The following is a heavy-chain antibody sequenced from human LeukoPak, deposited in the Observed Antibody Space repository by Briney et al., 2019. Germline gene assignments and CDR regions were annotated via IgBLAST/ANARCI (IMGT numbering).Heavy chain of an antibody. Sequence: GGSLRLSCAASGFTFSDYWMTWVRQALGKGLEWVANINEDGSRWMYADSLRGRFTISRDNAKNSLYLQMDSLRAEDTAVYYCATSMVVAAFDYWGQGTLVTVSS. CDR2: INEDGSRW. D-gene: IGHD2-15*01. J-gene: IGHJ4*02. CDR1: GFTFSDYW. V-gene: IGHV3-7*01. CDR3: ATSMVVAAFDY.